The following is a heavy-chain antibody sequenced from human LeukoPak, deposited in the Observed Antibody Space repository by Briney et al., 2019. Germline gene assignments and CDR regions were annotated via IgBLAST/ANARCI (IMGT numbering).Heavy chain of an antibody. J-gene: IGHJ4*02. Sequence: KVSCKASGGTFSSYAISWVRQAPGQGLEWMGGIIPIFGTANYAQKFQGRVTITTDESKSTAYMEMSRLRAEDRAVYYSARGPEIRKWELRRDYFDYWGQGTLVTVSS. CDR3: ARGPEIRKWELRRDYFDY. CDR2: IIPIFGTA. V-gene: IGHV1-69*05. D-gene: IGHD1-26*01. CDR1: GGTFSSYA.